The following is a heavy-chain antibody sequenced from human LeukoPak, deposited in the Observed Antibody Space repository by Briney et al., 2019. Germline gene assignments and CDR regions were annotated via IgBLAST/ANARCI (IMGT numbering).Heavy chain of an antibody. Sequence: PSETLSLTCTVSGGSISSSSYYWGWNRQPPGKGLEWIGSISYSGSTYYNPSLKSRVTISVDTSKNQFSLKLSSVTAADMAVYYCARQHGTNWFDPWGQGTLVTVSS. V-gene: IGHV4-39*01. CDR3: ARQHGTNWFDP. CDR2: ISYSGST. CDR1: GGSISSSSYY. J-gene: IGHJ5*02.